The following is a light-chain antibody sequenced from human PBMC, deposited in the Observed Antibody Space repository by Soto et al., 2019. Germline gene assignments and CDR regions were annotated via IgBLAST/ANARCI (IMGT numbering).Light chain of an antibody. J-gene: IGKJ3*01. CDR1: QSVSTD. V-gene: IGKV3-15*01. Sequence: EIVMKQSPATLSVSTGERATLSCRASQSVSTDLAWYQQKPGQAPRLLIYGASTRATGIPARFSGSGSGTEFTLTISSLQSEDFAVYYCQQRHNLPHTFGPGTKVDIK. CDR2: GAS. CDR3: QQRHNLPHT.